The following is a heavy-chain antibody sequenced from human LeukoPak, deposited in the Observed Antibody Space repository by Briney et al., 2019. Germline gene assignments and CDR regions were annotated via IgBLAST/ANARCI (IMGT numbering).Heavy chain of an antibody. D-gene: IGHD6-13*01. CDR2: IGTAGDT. CDR3: ANGFTFSSSWRYYFDY. Sequence: GGSLRLSCAASGFTFSSYDMHWVRQATGKGLEWVSAIGTAGDTYYPGSVKGRFTISRENAKNSLYLQMNSLRAGDTAVYYCANGFTFSSSWRYYFDYWGQGTLVTVSS. J-gene: IGHJ4*02. V-gene: IGHV3-13*01. CDR1: GFTFSSYD.